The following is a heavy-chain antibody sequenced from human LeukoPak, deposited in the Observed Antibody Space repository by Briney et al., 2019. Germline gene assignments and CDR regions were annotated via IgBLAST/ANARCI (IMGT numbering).Heavy chain of an antibody. CDR1: GGSFSGYY. CDR3: ARRRLWFGELPIDY. J-gene: IGHJ4*02. D-gene: IGHD3-10*01. V-gene: IGHV4-34*01. CDR2: INHSGST. Sequence: SETLSLTCAVYGGSFSGYYWSWIRQPPGRGLEWIGDINHSGSTNYNPSLKSRITVSVDTSKNQFSLKLSSVTAADTAVYYCARRRLWFGELPIDYWGQGTLVTVSS.